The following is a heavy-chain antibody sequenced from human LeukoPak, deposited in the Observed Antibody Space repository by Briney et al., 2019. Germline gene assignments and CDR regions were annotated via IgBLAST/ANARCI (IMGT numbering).Heavy chain of an antibody. CDR3: GKGRRAGDFRTAGFDH. CDR1: GFTVSSDA. V-gene: IGHV3-23*01. Sequence: GGSLRLSCAAAGFTVSSDAMSWVRQAPGKGLEWGSAISVSGGSTYYADSLKGRFTISRDSSKNPLYPQMHSLRAEGTAVYYWGKGRRAGDFRTAGFDHWGQGTRVPVS. CDR2: ISVSGGST. D-gene: IGHD1-14*01. J-gene: IGHJ4*02.